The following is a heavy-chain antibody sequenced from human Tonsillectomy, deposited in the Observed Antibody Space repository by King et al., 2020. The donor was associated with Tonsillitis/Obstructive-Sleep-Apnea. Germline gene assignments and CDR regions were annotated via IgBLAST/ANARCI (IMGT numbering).Heavy chain of an antibody. V-gene: IGHV3-7*03. D-gene: IGHD6-13*01. CDR2: IKXXXSEX. CDR3: ARDGSSSWYLYYGMDV. CDR1: GFTFSSYW. Sequence: QLVQSGGGLVQPGGSLRLSCAASGFTFSSYWMSWVRQAPGKGLEWVANIKXXXSEXYYVDSVKGRFTISRDNAKNSLYLQMNSLRAEDTAVYYCARDGSSSWYLYYGMDVWGQGTTVTVSS. J-gene: IGHJ6*02.